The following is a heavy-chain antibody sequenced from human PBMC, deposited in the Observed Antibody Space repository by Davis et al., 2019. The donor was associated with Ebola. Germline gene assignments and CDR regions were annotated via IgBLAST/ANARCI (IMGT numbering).Heavy chain of an antibody. J-gene: IGHJ6*02. CDR3: ARDLYRITGILGYGMDV. D-gene: IGHD1-20*01. V-gene: IGHV1-3*01. CDR1: GYIFTSYA. Sequence: ASVKVSCKASGYIFTSYAMHWVRQAPGQRLEWVGWINAGNGNTNYAQKLQGRVTMTTDTSTSTAYMELRSLRSDDTAVYYCARDLYRITGILGYGMDVWGQGTTVTVSS. CDR2: INAGNGNT.